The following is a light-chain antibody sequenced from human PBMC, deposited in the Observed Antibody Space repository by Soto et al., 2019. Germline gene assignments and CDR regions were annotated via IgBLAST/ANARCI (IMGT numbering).Light chain of an antibody. CDR1: QTVNSY. J-gene: IGKJ2*01. Sequence: EIVLTQSPATLSLSPGDTATLSSRASQTVNSYLAWYQQKPGQAPRLLIYDASNRATGIPARFSGSGSGTDFTLTIGSLEPEDFAVYYCQQRSNWPRTFGQGTKVEIK. CDR3: QQRSNWPRT. CDR2: DAS. V-gene: IGKV3-11*01.